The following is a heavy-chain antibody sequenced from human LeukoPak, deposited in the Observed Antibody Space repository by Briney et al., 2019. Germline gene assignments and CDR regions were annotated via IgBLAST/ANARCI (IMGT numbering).Heavy chain of an antibody. CDR3: ARGRNSVYYFNVVAPYYFDY. D-gene: IGHD3-22*01. Sequence: SVKVSCKASGYTFTGYYMHWVRQAPGRGLEWMGRINPNSGGTNYAQKFQGRVTMTRDTSINTAYMDLSRLRSDDTAVYYCARGRNSVYYFNVVAPYYFDYWGQGTLVTVSS. CDR1: GYTFTGYY. V-gene: IGHV1-2*06. J-gene: IGHJ4*02. CDR2: INPNSGGT.